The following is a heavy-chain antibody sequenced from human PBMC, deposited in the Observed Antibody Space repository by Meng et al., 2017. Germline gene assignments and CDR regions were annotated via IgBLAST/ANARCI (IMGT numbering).Heavy chain of an antibody. J-gene: IGHJ4*02. Sequence: QVAVAGAGAEVQKAGSSVKFSCTASAVTLSSYSISWRRQAPGQGLGWVGGFIPIFGTANYAQKIQGRVTITADKSTSTAYMELSSLRSEDTAVYYCARGVGYGGNSLYFDYWGQGTLVTVSS. CDR2: FIPIFGTA. V-gene: IGHV1-69*06. D-gene: IGHD4-23*01. CDR3: ARGVGYGGNSLYFDY. CDR1: AVTLSSYS.